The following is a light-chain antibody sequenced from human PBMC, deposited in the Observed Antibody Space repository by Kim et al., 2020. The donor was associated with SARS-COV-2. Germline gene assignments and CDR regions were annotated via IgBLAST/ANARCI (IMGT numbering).Light chain of an antibody. Sequence: ETVLTQSPGTLSLSPGERATLSCRASQSVRKYLAWYQQRPGQAPRLLIYDASNRATGIPDRFSGSGSGTDFTLTINSLEPEDCAVYFCQQRIDWPRTFGQGTKVEIK. CDR3: QQRIDWPRT. CDR2: DAS. V-gene: IGKV3-11*01. CDR1: QSVRKY. J-gene: IGKJ1*01.